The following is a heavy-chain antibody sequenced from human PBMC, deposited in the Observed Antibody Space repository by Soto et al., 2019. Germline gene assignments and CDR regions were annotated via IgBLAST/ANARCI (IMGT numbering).Heavy chain of an antibody. CDR3: ATMEPHNDFWSANYYLAY. D-gene: IGHD3-3*01. CDR2: INHSGST. V-gene: IGHV4-34*01. J-gene: IGHJ4*02. CDR1: GGSFSGYY. Sequence: SETLSLTCAVYGGSFSGYYWSWIRQPPGKGLEWIGEINHSGSTYYNPSLKSRVTISIDTSKNQFSLKMTSVTAADTAVYFFATMEPHNDFWSANYYLAYWGQGTLVTVSS.